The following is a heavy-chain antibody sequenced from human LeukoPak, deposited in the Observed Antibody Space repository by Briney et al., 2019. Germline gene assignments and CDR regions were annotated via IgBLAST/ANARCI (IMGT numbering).Heavy chain of an antibody. Sequence: SETLSLTCAVYGGSFSGYYWSWIRQPPGKGLEWIGEINHSGSTNYNPSLKSRVTISVDTSKNQFSLKLSSVTAADTAVYYCASQGTIYDFWSGYYLPNVGMDVWGQGTTVTVSS. CDR3: ASQGTIYDFWSGYYLPNVGMDV. D-gene: IGHD3-3*01. J-gene: IGHJ6*02. CDR1: GGSFSGYY. V-gene: IGHV4-34*01. CDR2: INHSGST.